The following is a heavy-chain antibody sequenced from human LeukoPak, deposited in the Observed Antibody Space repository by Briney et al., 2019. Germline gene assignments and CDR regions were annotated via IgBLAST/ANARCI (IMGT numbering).Heavy chain of an antibody. Sequence: GGSLRLSCAASGFTFSSYAMHWVRQAPGEGLEWVAVISYDGSNKYYADSVKGRFTISRDNSKNTLYLQMNSLRAEDTAVYYCARDLIGGLDYWGQGTLVTVSS. CDR3: ARDLIGGLDY. CDR2: ISYDGSNK. CDR1: GFTFSSYA. V-gene: IGHV3-30-3*01. D-gene: IGHD3-3*01. J-gene: IGHJ4*02.